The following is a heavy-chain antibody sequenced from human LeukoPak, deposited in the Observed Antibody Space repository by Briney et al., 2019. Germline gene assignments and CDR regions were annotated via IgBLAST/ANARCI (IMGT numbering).Heavy chain of an antibody. CDR2: ISSSSYI. J-gene: IGHJ4*02. V-gene: IGHV3-21*01. CDR1: GFTFSSYS. CDR3: ARGEVVVVAATPDY. Sequence: GGSLRLSCAASGFTFSSYSMNWVRQAPGKGLEWVSSISSSSYIYYADSVKGRFTISRDNAKNSLYLQMNSLRAEDTAVYYCARGEVVVVAATPDYWGQGTLVTVSS. D-gene: IGHD2-15*01.